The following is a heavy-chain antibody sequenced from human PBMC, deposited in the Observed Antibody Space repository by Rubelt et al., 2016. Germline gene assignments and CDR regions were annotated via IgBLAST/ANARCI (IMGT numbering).Heavy chain of an antibody. J-gene: IGHJ4*02. V-gene: IGHV4-34*01. D-gene: IGHD1-26*01. Sequence: QVQLQQWGAGLLKPSETLSLTCAVYGGSFSGYYWSWIRQPPGKGLEWIGEINHSGSTNYNPSLKSRVTISTDASKNQFSLKLRSVYAADTAVYYCARAPYPVGATIYFDYWGREPWSPSPQ. CDR2: INHSGST. CDR1: GGSFSGYY. CDR3: ARAPYPVGATIYFDY.